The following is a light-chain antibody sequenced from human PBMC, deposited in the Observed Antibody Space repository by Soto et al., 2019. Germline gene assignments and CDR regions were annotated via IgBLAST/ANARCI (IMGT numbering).Light chain of an antibody. J-gene: IGKJ5*01. V-gene: IGKV3D-15*01. Sequence: EIVMTQSPATLSLSPGERATLSCRASQSVSSNLAWYQRKPGQAPRLLIYGASTRATGIPARFSGSGSGREFTLTISSLQSEDFAVYYCQQYKNWPAITFGQGTRLEI. CDR1: QSVSSN. CDR2: GAS. CDR3: QQYKNWPAIT.